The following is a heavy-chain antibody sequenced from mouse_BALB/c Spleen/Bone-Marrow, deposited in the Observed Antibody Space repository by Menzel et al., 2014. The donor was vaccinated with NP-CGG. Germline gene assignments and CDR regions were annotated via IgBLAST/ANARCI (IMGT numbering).Heavy chain of an antibody. Sequence: VKLQESGAELARPGASVKMSCKASGYTFTTYTIQWVKRRPGRGLEWIGYIVPSSGYTDYNQKFKDKTSLTADKSSNTAYIQLSSLTSADSAVYYCAREARTGAWFAYWGQGTLVTVSA. CDR2: IVPSSGYT. CDR3: AREARTGAWFAY. V-gene: IGHV1-4*02. J-gene: IGHJ3*01. CDR1: GYTFTTYT. D-gene: IGHD4-1*01.